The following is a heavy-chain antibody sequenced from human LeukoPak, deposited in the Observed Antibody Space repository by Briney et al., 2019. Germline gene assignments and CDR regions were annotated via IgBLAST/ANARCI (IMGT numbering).Heavy chain of an antibody. Sequence: KSSQTLSLTCTVSGGSISSGGYYWSWIRQHPGKGLEWIGYIYYSGSTYYNPSLKSRVTISVDTSKNQFSLKLSSVTAADTAVYYCARARRITMVRGVITTTYYFDYWGQGTLVTVSS. D-gene: IGHD3-10*01. CDR1: GGSISSGGYY. V-gene: IGHV4-31*03. CDR3: ARARRITMVRGVITTTYYFDY. CDR2: IYYSGST. J-gene: IGHJ4*02.